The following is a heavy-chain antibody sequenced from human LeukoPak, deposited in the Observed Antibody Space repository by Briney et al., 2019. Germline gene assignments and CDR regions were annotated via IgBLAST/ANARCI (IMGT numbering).Heavy chain of an antibody. CDR3: AKDIVLMVYADH. J-gene: IGHJ4*02. D-gene: IGHD2-8*01. Sequence: QSGGSLRLSCAASGFTFSSYAMSWVRQAPGKGLEWVSAISGSGGSTYYADSVKGRFTISRDNSKNTLYLQMNSLRAEDTAVYYCAKDIVLMVYADHWGQGTLVTVSS. CDR2: ISGSGGST. CDR1: GFTFSSYA. V-gene: IGHV3-23*01.